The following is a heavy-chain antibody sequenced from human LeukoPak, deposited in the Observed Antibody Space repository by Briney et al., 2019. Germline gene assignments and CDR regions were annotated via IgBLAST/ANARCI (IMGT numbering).Heavy chain of an antibody. D-gene: IGHD6-6*01. J-gene: IGHJ4*02. Sequence: SQALSLTCAISGDSIFTNNVAWNWIRQSPSRGLEWLGRTYYRSKWSFDYAVSVKSRITINADTSKNQFSLQLSSVTPEDTAVYYCARGKYTSFDNWGQGTLVTVSS. CDR2: TYYRSKWSF. V-gene: IGHV6-1*01. CDR3: ARGKYTSFDN. CDR1: GDSIFTNNVA.